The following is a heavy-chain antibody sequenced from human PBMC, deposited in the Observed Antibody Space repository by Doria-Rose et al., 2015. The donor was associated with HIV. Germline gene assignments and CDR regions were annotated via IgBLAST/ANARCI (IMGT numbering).Heavy chain of an antibody. CDR2: MFSDDER. CDR3: ARIKSSRWYHKYYFDF. CDR1: GVSLSSPGMG. Sequence: QITLKESGPVLVKPTETLTLTCTVSGVSLSSPGMGVSWIRQPPGKALEWLANMFSDDERSYKTSLKSRLTISRGTSKSQVVLTWTDMDPVDTATYYCARIKSSRWYHKYYFDFWGQGTLVIVSA. V-gene: IGHV2-26*01. D-gene: IGHD6-13*01. J-gene: IGHJ4*02.